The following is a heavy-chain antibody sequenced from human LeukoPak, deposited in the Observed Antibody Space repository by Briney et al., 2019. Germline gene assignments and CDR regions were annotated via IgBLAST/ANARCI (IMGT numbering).Heavy chain of an antibody. CDR2: INPSGGST. V-gene: IGHV1-46*01. D-gene: IGHD6-13*01. J-gene: IGHJ5*02. CDR1: GYTFTSYY. CDR3: ARERLGLKGAAAGTQNWFDP. Sequence: ASVKVSCKASGYTFTSYYMHWVRQAPGQGLEWMGIINPSGGSTSYAQKFQGSVTMTRDTSTSTVYMELSSLRSEDTAVYYCARERLGLKGAAAGTQNWFDPWGQGTLVTVSS.